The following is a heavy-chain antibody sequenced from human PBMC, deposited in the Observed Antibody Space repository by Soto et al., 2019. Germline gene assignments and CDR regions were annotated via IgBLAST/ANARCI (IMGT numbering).Heavy chain of an antibody. CDR3: ASLETHDYGDWQFDY. J-gene: IGHJ4*02. CDR1: GGSISSGDYY. CDR2: IYYSGST. V-gene: IGHV4-30-4*01. D-gene: IGHD4-17*01. Sequence: QVQLQESGPGLVKPSQTLSLTCTVSGGSISSGDYYWSWIRQPPGKGLEWIGYIYYSGSTYYNPSLKSRVTISVDTSKTQFSLKLSSVTAADTAVYYCASLETHDYGDWQFDYWGQGTLFTVSS.